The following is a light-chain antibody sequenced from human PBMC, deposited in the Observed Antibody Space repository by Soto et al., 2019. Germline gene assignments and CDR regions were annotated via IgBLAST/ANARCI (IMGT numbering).Light chain of an antibody. J-gene: IGKJ4*01. Sequence: DIQMTQSPSTLSASVGDRVTITCRASQSISNWLAWYQQKPGKAPKLLIYKASTLEGGVPSGLSGSGSETEITLTISSLQPDDFATYYCQQHHCYPLNFGGGTKVEIK. CDR1: QSISNW. CDR3: QQHHCYPLN. CDR2: KAS. V-gene: IGKV1-5*03.